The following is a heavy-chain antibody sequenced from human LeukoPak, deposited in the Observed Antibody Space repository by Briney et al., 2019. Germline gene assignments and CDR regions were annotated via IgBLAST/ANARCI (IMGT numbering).Heavy chain of an antibody. Sequence: WETLSLTCTVSDDSINSCYGRWIRRSRGKGLEWIRNIYYNGGTKYNTSLKSRFTISLVASNIQFSLKLNSVTTADTAMYYCASNAAGFWSDSYSGRVWFDPWGQGTQVTVSS. CDR1: DDSINSCY. V-gene: IGHV4-59*13. CDR2: IYYNGGT. CDR3: ASNAAGFWSDSYSGRVWFDP. J-gene: IGHJ5*02. D-gene: IGHD3-3*01.